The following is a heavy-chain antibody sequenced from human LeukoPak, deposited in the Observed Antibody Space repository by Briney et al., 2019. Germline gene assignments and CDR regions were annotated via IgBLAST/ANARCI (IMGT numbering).Heavy chain of an antibody. CDR1: GGSISHYY. D-gene: IGHD3-10*01. Sequence: SETLSLTCAVYGGSISHYYWSWIRQSPGKGLEWIGYIYYSGSTNYKPSLKSRVTISVDTSKNQFSLKLSSVTAADTAVYYCARGGYYGSGNDFRFDPWGQGTLVTVSS. V-gene: IGHV4-59*01. CDR3: ARGGYYGSGNDFRFDP. J-gene: IGHJ5*02. CDR2: IYYSGST.